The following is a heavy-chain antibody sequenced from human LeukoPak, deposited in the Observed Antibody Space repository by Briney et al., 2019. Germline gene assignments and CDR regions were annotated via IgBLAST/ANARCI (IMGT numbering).Heavy chain of an antibody. Sequence: GASVKVSCKASGYTFTSYAMHWVRQAPGQRLEWMGWINAGNGNTKYSQKFQGRVTITRDTSASTAYMELSSLRSEDTAVYYCARDPNSSSWPRTFDYWGQGTLVTVSS. J-gene: IGHJ4*02. CDR1: GYTFTSYA. CDR2: INAGNGNT. D-gene: IGHD6-13*01. V-gene: IGHV1-3*01. CDR3: ARDPNSSSWPRTFDY.